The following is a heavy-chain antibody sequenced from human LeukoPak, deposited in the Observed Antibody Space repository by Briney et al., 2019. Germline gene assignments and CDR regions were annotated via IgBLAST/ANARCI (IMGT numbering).Heavy chain of an antibody. CDR3: ARPRATGYDWEY. CDR2: ISSTSSYI. D-gene: IGHD5-12*01. CDR1: GFTFSSYT. J-gene: IGHJ4*02. Sequence: GGPLRLSCAASGFTFSSYTMNWVRQAPGKGLEWVSSISSTSSYIYYADSVQGRFTISRDNAKNSLYLQMNSLRAEDTAVYYCARPRATGYDWEYWGQGTLVTVSS. V-gene: IGHV3-21*01.